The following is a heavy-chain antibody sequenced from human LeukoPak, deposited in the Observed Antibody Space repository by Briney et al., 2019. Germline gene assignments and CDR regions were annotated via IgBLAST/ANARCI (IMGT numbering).Heavy chain of an antibody. CDR3: AKERGAYGGLY. D-gene: IGHD4-17*01. CDR1: GFTFSSYS. Sequence: GGSLRLSCAASGFTFSSYSFNWVRQAPGKGLEWVSYISHTTSYADSVKGRFTISRDNAKSSLYLQMNSLRAEDTAIYYCAKERGAYGGLYGGQGTLVTVSS. CDR2: ISHTT. J-gene: IGHJ4*02. V-gene: IGHV3-48*01.